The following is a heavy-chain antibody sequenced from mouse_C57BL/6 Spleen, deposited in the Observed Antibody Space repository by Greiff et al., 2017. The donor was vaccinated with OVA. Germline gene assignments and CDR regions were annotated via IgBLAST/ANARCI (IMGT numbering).Heavy chain of an antibody. Sequence: VQLQQPGAELVRPGSSVKLSCKASGYTFTSYWMHWVKQRPIQGLEWIGNIDPSDSETHYNQKFKDKATLTVDKSSSTAYMQLSSLTSEDSAVYYCARRGGSSYEYYAMDYWGQGTSVTVSS. V-gene: IGHV1-52*01. D-gene: IGHD1-1*01. J-gene: IGHJ4*01. CDR3: ARRGGSSYEYYAMDY. CDR1: GYTFTSYW. CDR2: IDPSDSET.